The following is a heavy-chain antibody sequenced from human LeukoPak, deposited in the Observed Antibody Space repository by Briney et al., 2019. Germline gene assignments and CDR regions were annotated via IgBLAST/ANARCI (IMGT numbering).Heavy chain of an antibody. CDR3: AKSIEGSGSYYDSYFDY. V-gene: IGHV3-9*01. CDR1: GFTFDDYA. Sequence: PGGSLRLSCAASGFTFDDYAMHWVRQAPGKGLEWVSGISWNSGSIGYADSVKGRFTISRDNAKNSLYLQMNSLRAEDTAFYYCAKSIEGSGSYYDSYFDYWGQGTLVTVSS. CDR2: ISWNSGSI. D-gene: IGHD3-10*01. J-gene: IGHJ4*02.